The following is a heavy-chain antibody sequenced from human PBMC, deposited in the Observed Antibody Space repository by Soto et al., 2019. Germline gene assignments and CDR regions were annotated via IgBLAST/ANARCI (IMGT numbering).Heavy chain of an antibody. CDR1: GYTFITYA. Sequence: ASVKVSCKASGYTFITYAIHWVRQAPGQRLEWMGRIDAANGNTRYSRKFQGRVIFTRDTSASTVYMELSSLNPEDTAVFYCARDRHYYDSSGSSYYFDYWGQGTLVTVSS. CDR2: IDAANGNT. CDR3: ARDRHYYDSSGSSYYFDY. D-gene: IGHD3-22*01. J-gene: IGHJ4*02. V-gene: IGHV1-3*01.